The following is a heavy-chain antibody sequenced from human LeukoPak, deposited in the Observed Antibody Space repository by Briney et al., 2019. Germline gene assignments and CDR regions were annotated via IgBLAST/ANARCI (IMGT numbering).Heavy chain of an antibody. CDR3: ANALGGGNTWYYFDC. J-gene: IGHJ4*02. CDR2: IYHSGST. Sequence: PSETLSLTCAVSGYSISSGYYWGWIRQPPGKGLEWIGSIYHSGSTYYNPSLKSRVTISVDTSKNQFSLKLSSVTAADTAVYYCANALGGGNTWYYFDCWGQGTLVTVSS. V-gene: IGHV4-38-2*01. D-gene: IGHD6-13*01. CDR1: GYSISSGYY.